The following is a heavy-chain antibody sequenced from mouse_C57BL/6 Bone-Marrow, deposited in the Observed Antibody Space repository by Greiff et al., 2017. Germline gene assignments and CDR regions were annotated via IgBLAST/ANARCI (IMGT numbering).Heavy chain of an antibody. D-gene: IGHD2-1*01. Sequence: EVHLVESGAGLVKPGGSLKLSCAASGFTFSSYAMSWVRQTPEKRLEWVGYISSGGDYNYYADTVKGRFTISRDNARNTLYLQMSGLKSEDTAMYDSTAVYYGTPGYCDVWGTGTTVTVSS. V-gene: IGHV5-9-1*02. CDR1: GFTFSSYA. J-gene: IGHJ1*03. CDR3: TAVYYGTPGYCDV. CDR2: ISSGGDYN.